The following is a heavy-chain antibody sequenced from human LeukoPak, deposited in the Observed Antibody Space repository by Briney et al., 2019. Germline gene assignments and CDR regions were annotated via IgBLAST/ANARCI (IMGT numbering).Heavy chain of an antibody. D-gene: IGHD3-22*01. V-gene: IGHV4-34*01. CDR2: INHSGST. J-gene: IGHJ4*02. Sequence: SETLSLTCAVYGGSFSGYYWSWLRQPPGKGLEWLGEINHSGSTNYNPSLKSRVTISVDTSKNQFSLKLSSVTAADTAVYYCARGRIYGSSGEDYWGQGTLVTVSS. CDR3: ARGRIYGSSGEDY. CDR1: GGSFSGYY.